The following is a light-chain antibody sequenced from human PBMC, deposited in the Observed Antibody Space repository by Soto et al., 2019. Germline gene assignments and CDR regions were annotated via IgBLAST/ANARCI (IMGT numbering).Light chain of an antibody. J-gene: IGLJ1*01. CDR1: NSDVGGYNY. CDR2: DVS. Sequence: QSVLAQPASVSGSPGQSITISCTGTNSDVGGYNYVSWYQQHPGKAPELMIYDVSDRPSGVSNRFSGSKSGNTASLTISGLQAEDVADYYCTSYSGSTTLGVFGTGTKVTVL. CDR3: TSYSGSTTLGV. V-gene: IGLV2-14*01.